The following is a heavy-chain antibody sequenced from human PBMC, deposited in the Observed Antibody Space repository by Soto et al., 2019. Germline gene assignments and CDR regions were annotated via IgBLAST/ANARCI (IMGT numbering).Heavy chain of an antibody. CDR1: GGSISSYY. D-gene: IGHD2-2*01. CDR3: ARRKCSTSCYYDY. J-gene: IGHJ4*02. Sequence: QVQLQESGPGLVKPSETLSLTCTVSGGSISSYYWSWIRQPPGKGLEWIGYIYYSGSTNYNPSLKSRVTISVDTSKNQFSLKLSSVTAADTAVYYCARRKCSTSCYYDYWGQGTLVTVSS. V-gene: IGHV4-59*01. CDR2: IYYSGST.